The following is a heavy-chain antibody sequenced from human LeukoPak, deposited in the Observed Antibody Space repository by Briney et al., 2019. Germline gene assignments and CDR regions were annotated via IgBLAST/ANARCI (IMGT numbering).Heavy chain of an antibody. Sequence: ASVKVSCKASGGTFSSYAINWVRQASGQGLEWMGWMSPNSGNTGYAQKFQGRVTITRNTSISTVYMELSDLRSEDTAVYYCARMDKEGDASRVDWFDPWGQGTLVTVSS. J-gene: IGHJ5*02. CDR2: MSPNSGNT. V-gene: IGHV1-8*03. D-gene: IGHD2-2*03. CDR3: ARMDKEGDASRVDWFDP. CDR1: GGTFSSYA.